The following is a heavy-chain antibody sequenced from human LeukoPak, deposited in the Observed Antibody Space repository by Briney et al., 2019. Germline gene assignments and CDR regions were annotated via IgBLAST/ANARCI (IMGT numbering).Heavy chain of an antibody. CDR2: INHSGST. CDR1: GGSFSGYY. CDR3: AGGRWHPCVRVDY. Sequence: TSETLSLTCAVYGGSFSGYYWSWIRQPPGRGLEWIGEINHSGSTNYNPSLKSRVTISVDTSKNQFSLKLNSVTAADTAVYYCAGGRWHPCVRVDYWGQGTLVTVSS. J-gene: IGHJ4*02. D-gene: IGHD6-13*01. V-gene: IGHV4-34*01.